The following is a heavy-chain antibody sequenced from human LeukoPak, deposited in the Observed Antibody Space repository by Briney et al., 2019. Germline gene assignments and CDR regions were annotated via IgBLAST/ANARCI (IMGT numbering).Heavy chain of an antibody. CDR2: IRSSGSTI. CDR1: GFTFSSYE. J-gene: IGHJ3*02. V-gene: IGHV3-48*03. Sequence: GGSLRLSCAASGFTFSSYEMNWVRQAPGKGLECVSYIRSSGSTIYYADSVKGRFTISRDNAKNSLYLQMNSLRAEDTAVYYCARGGPEGYCTNGVCYTGAFDIWGQGTMVTVSS. CDR3: ARGGPEGYCTNGVCYTGAFDI. D-gene: IGHD2-8*01.